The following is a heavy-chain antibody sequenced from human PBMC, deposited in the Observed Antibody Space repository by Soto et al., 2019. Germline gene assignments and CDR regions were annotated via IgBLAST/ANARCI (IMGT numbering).Heavy chain of an antibody. Sequence: ASVKVSCKASGYTFTSYGISWVRQAPGQGLEWMGWISAYNGNTNYAQKLQGRVTMTTDTSTSTAYLQMNSLRAEDTAVYYCAREGQQVVYFDYWGRGTLVTVSS. V-gene: IGHV1-18*01. CDR1: GYTFTSYG. D-gene: IGHD2-15*01. CDR3: AREGQQVVYFDY. CDR2: ISAYNGNT. J-gene: IGHJ4*02.